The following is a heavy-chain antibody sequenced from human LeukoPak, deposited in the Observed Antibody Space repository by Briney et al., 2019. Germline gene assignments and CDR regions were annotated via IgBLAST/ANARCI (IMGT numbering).Heavy chain of an antibody. CDR2: SDTDGSTT. J-gene: IGHJ4*02. V-gene: IGHV3-74*01. CDR3: ARDRDGYNY. CDR1: GFIFSNSL. Sequence: GGSLRLSCAASGFIFSNSLMHWVRQVPGKRLVWAARSDTDGSTTHYADSVKGRFTISRDNAKNTLYLQMNSLRAEDTAVYYCARDRDGYNYWGQGTLVTVSS. D-gene: IGHD5-24*01.